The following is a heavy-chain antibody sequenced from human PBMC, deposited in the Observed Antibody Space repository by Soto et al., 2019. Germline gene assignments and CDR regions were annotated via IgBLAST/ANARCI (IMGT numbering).Heavy chain of an antibody. D-gene: IGHD2-21*01. CDR2: ISSGSSTI. V-gene: IGHV3-48*02. J-gene: IGHJ4*02. Sequence: GGSRRRSCAASGFTFSSYSMNWVRQAPGKGLEWVSYISSGSSTIYYADSVKGRFTISRDNAKNSLYLQMNSLRDEDTAVYYCARVEYGGAIYWGQGTLVPVSS. CDR3: ARVEYGGAIY. CDR1: GFTFSSYS.